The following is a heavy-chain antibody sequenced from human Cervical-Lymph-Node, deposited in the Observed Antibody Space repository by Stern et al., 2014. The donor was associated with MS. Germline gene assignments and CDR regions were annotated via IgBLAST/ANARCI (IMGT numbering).Heavy chain of an antibody. Sequence: QVQLVQSGAEVKKPGSSVKVSCKASGGTFSTQAINWVRQAPGQGLEWVGGIIPIFGTPNYAHQVQDRVTITTDESTSTASMDLSSLRSEDTAVYYCATPSTVTVGGMDVWGQGTTVTVSS. CDR2: IIPIFGTP. V-gene: IGHV1-69*01. CDR3: ATPSTVTVGGMDV. D-gene: IGHD4-17*01. CDR1: GGTFSTQA. J-gene: IGHJ6*02.